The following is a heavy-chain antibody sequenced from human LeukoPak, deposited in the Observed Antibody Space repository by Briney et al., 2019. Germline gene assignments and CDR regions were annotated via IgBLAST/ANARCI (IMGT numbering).Heavy chain of an antibody. CDR1: GYGFISHA. V-gene: IGHV7-4-1*02. Sequence: GASVKVSCKTSGYGFISHAISWVGQAPGQGRGWRGWINTDTGKPTYAQGFTGRYVFSLDTSVSTAYLQISGLKADDTAVYYCGRDPRLGIRGYTYGYFDYWGQGTLVTVSS. J-gene: IGHJ4*02. CDR2: INTDTGKP. D-gene: IGHD5-18*01. CDR3: GRDPRLGIRGYTYGYFDY.